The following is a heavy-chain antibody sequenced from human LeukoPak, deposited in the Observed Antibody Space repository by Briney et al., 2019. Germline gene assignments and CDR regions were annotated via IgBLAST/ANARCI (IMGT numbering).Heavy chain of an antibody. J-gene: IGHJ4*02. V-gene: IGHV3-48*03. Sequence: GGSLRLSCVTSGFTFSNHEMNWVRQAPGKGLEWVAYTSRGGSDISYADSAKGRFTISSDIASNTLYLQMNSLRVEDTAVYFCVRARLIRLENFFDYWGQGTLVTVSS. CDR1: GFTFSNHE. D-gene: IGHD3-3*01. CDR3: VRARLIRLENFFDY. CDR2: TSRGGSDI.